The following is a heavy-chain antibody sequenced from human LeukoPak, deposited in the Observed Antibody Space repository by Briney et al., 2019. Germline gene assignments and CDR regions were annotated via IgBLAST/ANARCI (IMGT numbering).Heavy chain of an antibody. CDR3: AKVLWFGELILPFDY. J-gene: IGHJ4*02. D-gene: IGHD3-10*01. Sequence: GGSLRFSCAASGFTFGSYWMHWVRQAPGKGLEWVSAISGSGGSTYYADSVKGRFTISRDNSKNTLYLQMNSLRAEDTAVYYCAKVLWFGELILPFDYWGQGTLVTVSS. V-gene: IGHV3-23*01. CDR2: ISGSGGST. CDR1: GFTFGSYW.